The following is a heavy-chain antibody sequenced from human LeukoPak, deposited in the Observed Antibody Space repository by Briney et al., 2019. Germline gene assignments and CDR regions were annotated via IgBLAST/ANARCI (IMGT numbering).Heavy chain of an antibody. CDR1: GGSISSYY. J-gene: IGHJ4*02. Sequence: NPSETPSLTCTVSGGSISSYYWSWIRQPPGKGLEWIGYIYYSGSTNYNPSLKSRVTISVDTSKNQFSLKLSSVTAADTAVYYCARVRHEYSSGWFSFDYWGQGTLVTVSS. V-gene: IGHV4-59*01. D-gene: IGHD6-19*01. CDR2: IYYSGST. CDR3: ARVRHEYSSGWFSFDY.